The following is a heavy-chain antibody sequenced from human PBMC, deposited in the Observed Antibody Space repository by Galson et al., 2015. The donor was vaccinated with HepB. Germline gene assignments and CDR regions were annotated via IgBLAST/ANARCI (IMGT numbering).Heavy chain of an antibody. CDR3: ARVYSCSSTSCYYGMDV. V-gene: IGHV3-21*01. D-gene: IGHD2-2*01. CDR1: GFTFYRYT. J-gene: IGHJ6*02. CDR2: ISSTSSYI. Sequence: SLRLSCAASGFTFYRYTMNWVRQAPGKGLEWVSSISSTSSYIHYADSVKGRFTISRDNAKNSLYLQMNSLRAEDTAVYYCARVYSCSSTSCYYGMDVWGQGTTVTVSS.